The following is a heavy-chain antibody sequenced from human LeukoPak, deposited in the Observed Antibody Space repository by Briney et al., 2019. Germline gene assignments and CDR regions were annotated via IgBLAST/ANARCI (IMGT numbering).Heavy chain of an antibody. V-gene: IGHV4-30-4*01. Sequence: SETLSLTCTVSGGSISSGDYYWSWIRQPPGKGLEWIGYVYYSGSTYYNPSLKSRVTISVDTSKNQFSLKLSSVTAADTAVYYCARVTSYYDYVWGSYPDAFDIWGQGTMVTVSS. CDR3: ARVTSYYDYVWGSYPDAFDI. CDR1: GGSISSGDYY. CDR2: VYYSGST. J-gene: IGHJ3*02. D-gene: IGHD3-16*02.